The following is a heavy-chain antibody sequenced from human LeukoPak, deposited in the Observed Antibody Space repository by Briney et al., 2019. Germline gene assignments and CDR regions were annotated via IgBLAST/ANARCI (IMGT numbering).Heavy chain of an antibody. CDR2: IYGIGST. J-gene: IGHJ3*02. D-gene: IGHD4-17*01. Sequence: PSETLSLTCTVSGGSINNYYWSWIRQPPGKGLEWIGYIYGIGSTSYNPSLKSRVTISIDTSKNHFSLKLSSVTAADTAVYYCARDLVTVTKGFDIWGQGTMVSVSS. V-gene: IGHV4-59*01. CDR1: GGSINNYY. CDR3: ARDLVTVTKGFDI.